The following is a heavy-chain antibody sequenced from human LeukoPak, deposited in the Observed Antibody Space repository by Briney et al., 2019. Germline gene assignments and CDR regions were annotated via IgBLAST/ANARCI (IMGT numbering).Heavy chain of an antibody. D-gene: IGHD3-16*02. CDR1: GYSFTSYW. V-gene: IGHV5-51*01. J-gene: IGHJ4*02. Sequence: GESLKISCKGSGYSFTSYWIGWVRQMPGKGLEWMGIIYPGDSDTRYSPSSQGQVTISADKSISTAYLQWSSLKASDTAMYYCARRRYYDYVWGSYRAYYFDYWGQGTLVTVSS. CDR2: IYPGDSDT. CDR3: ARRRYYDYVWGSYRAYYFDY.